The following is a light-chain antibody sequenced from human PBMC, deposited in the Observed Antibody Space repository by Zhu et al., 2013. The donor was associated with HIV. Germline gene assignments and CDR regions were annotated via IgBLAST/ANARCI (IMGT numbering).Light chain of an antibody. CDR1: HSINTY. Sequence: DIQMTQSPSSLSASVGDRVTITCRASHSINTYLNWYQQKPGKVPNLLIYAASTLQSGVPSRFSGSGSGTDFTLTISSLQPEDVATYYCQKYNSVPPIFTFGPGTKVDIK. J-gene: IGKJ3*01. CDR3: QKYNSVPPIFT. CDR2: AAS. V-gene: IGKV1-27*01.